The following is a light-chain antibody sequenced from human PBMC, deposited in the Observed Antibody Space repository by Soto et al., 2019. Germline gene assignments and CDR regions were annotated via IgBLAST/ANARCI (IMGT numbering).Light chain of an antibody. V-gene: IGKV3-15*01. CDR1: QSVGRD. J-gene: IGKJ1*01. CDR2: FAS. CDR3: QQYNNWPRT. Sequence: EIVMTQSPATLSVSPGERASLSCRARQSVGRDLAWYQQKPGQAPRLLIYFASTRATGIPARFSGSGSGTDFTLTISSLQSEDFAVYYCQQYNNWPRTFGQGTKVEIK.